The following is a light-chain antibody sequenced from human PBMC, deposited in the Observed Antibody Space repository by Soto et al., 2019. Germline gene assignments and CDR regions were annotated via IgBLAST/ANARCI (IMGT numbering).Light chain of an antibody. V-gene: IGKV3-15*01. CDR2: GAS. CDR1: QSIRTN. Sequence: IVMTQSPVTMSVSPGERATLSCRASQSIRTNLAWYQQKPGQAPRLLIYGASTRATGIPARFSGGGSGTEFTLTISSLQSEDFAVYYCQHYNNWPPWTFGQVTKVETK. J-gene: IGKJ1*01. CDR3: QHYNNWPPWT.